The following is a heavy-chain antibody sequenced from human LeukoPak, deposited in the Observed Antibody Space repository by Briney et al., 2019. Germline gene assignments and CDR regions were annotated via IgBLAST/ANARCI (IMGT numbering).Heavy chain of an antibody. J-gene: IGHJ4*02. V-gene: IGHV4-61*01. CDR3: ARDRVAAASLDY. Sequence: PSETLSLTCTVSGGSVSSGSYYRSWIRQPPGKGLEWIGYIYYSGSTNYNPSLKSRGTISVDTSKNQFSLKLSSVTAADTAVYYCARDRVAAASLDYWGQGTLVTVSS. D-gene: IGHD6-13*01. CDR2: IYYSGST. CDR1: GGSVSSGSYY.